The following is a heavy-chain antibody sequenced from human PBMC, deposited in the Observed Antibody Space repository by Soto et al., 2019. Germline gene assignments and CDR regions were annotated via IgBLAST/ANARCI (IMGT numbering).Heavy chain of an antibody. CDR1: GYTFTSPA. CDR3: VTYVGYSNTCLSH. CDR2: IKAGNGDI. D-gene: IGHD6-13*01. Sequence: QVQLVQSGAEVMQPGASVKVSCKASGYTFTSPATHWVRQAPGQRLEWMGWIKAGNGDIKYSQKFQGRVTFTTDTSANTAYMELSSLRSEDTAVYYCVTYVGYSNTCLSHWGQGTLVTVPS. V-gene: IGHV1-3*01. J-gene: IGHJ4*02.